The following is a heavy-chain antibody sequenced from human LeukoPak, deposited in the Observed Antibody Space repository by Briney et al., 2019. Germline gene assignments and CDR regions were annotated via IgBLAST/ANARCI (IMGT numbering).Heavy chain of an antibody. J-gene: IGHJ4*02. CDR2: TRYDESNK. V-gene: IGHV3-30*02. D-gene: IGHD6-25*01. CDR3: VRKPGGPAADIDY. CDR1: GFTFNNYG. Sequence: GGSLRLSYAASGFTFNNYGMHWLRQARGKGLEWVAFTRYDESNKRYADSVKGRFTISRDNSKNTLYLQMNRLTAEDKAVYYCVRKPGGPAADIDYWGQGAMVTVCS.